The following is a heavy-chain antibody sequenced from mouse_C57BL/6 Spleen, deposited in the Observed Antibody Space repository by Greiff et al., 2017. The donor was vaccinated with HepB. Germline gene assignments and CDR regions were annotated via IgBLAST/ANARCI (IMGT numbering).Heavy chain of an antibody. V-gene: IGHV1-26*01. J-gene: IGHJ2*01. CDR1: GYTFTDYY. Sequence: EVQLQQSGPELVKPGASVKISCKASGYTFTDYYMNWVKQSHGKSLEWIGDINPNNGGTSYNQKFKGKATLTVDKSSSTAYMELRSLTSEDSAVYYCARRATADYFDYWGQGTTLTVSS. D-gene: IGHD3-2*01. CDR3: ARRATADYFDY. CDR2: INPNNGGT.